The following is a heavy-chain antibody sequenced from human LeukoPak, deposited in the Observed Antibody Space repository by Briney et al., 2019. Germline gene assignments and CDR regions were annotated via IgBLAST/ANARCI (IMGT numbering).Heavy chain of an antibody. V-gene: IGHV6-1*01. CDR3: ARAGYSSGWLLDY. D-gene: IGHD6-19*01. CDR1: GDSVSSNSAA. CDR2: TYYRSNWYN. J-gene: IGHJ4*02. Sequence: QTLSLTCAISGDSVSSNSAAWNWIRQSPSRGLGWLGRTYYRSNWYNDYAVSVKSRITINPDTSKNQFSLQLNSVTPEDTAVYYCARAGYSSGWLLDYWGQGTLVTVSS.